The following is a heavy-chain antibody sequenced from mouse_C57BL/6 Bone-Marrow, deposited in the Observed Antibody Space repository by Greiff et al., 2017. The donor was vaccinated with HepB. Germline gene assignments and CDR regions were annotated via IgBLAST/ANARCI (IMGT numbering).Heavy chain of an antibody. CDR1: GFTFSDYG. J-gene: IGHJ3*01. CDR2: ISSGSSTI. Sequence: EVQLQQSGGGLVKPGGSLKLSCAASGFTFSDYGMHWVRQAPEKGLEWVAYISSGSSTIYYADTVKGRFTISRDNAKNTLFLQMTSLRSEDTAMYYCAIYYGNYSFAYWGQGTLVTVSA. V-gene: IGHV5-17*01. D-gene: IGHD2-1*01. CDR3: AIYYGNYSFAY.